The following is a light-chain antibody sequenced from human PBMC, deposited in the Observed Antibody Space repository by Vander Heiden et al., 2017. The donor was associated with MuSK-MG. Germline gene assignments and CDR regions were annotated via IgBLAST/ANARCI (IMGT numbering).Light chain of an antibody. CDR1: QSVSSN. Sequence: EIVMTQSPATLSVSPGERATLPCRASQSVSSNLAWYQQNPGQAPRLLIYGASTRATGFPARFSGSGSGTEFTLTISSLQSADFAVYYCQQYDNWPLTFGGGTKVEIK. V-gene: IGKV3-15*01. CDR3: QQYDNWPLT. J-gene: IGKJ4*01. CDR2: GAS.